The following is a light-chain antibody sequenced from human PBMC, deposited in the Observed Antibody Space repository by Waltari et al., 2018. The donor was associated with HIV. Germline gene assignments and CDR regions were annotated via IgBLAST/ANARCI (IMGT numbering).Light chain of an antibody. J-gene: IGLJ2*01. CDR3: YSTDSSGNHRV. V-gene: IGLV3-10*01. CDR2: EDS. CDR1: ALPKKY. Sequence: SYELTQPPSVSVYPGQTARITCSGDALPKKYAYWYQQKSGQAPVLVIYEDSKRPSVIPERFSGSSSGTMATLTISGAQVEDEADYYCYSTDSSGNHRVFGGGTKLTVL.